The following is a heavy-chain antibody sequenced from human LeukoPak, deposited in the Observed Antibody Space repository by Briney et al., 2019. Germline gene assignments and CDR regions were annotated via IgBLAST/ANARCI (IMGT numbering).Heavy chain of an antibody. J-gene: IGHJ4*02. Sequence: GSLRLSCAASGFTFSSYAMHWVRQAPGKGLEWVALISYDVSNKYYADFVKGRFTISRDNSKNTLYLQMNSLRAEDTAVYYCAKDLKWDLTDGFDYWVQGTLVTVPS. CDR3: AKDLKWDLTDGFDY. D-gene: IGHD1-26*01. CDR2: ISYDVSNK. V-gene: IGHV3-30*18. CDR1: GFTFSSYA.